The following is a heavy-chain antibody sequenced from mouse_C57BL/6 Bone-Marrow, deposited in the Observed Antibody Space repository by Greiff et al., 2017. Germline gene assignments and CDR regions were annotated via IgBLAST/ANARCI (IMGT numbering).Heavy chain of an antibody. CDR1: GYSFTDYN. D-gene: IGHD1-1*01. CDR2: INPNYGTT. J-gene: IGHJ1*03. V-gene: IGHV1-39*01. Sequence: VQLQQSGPELVKPGASVKISCKASGYSFTDYNMNWVKQSNGKSLEWIGVINPNYGTTSYNQKLKGKATLTVDQSSSTAYMQLNSLTSEDSAVYDCATPYYGSSYAWYFDVWGTGTTVTVSS. CDR3: ATPYYGSSYAWYFDV.